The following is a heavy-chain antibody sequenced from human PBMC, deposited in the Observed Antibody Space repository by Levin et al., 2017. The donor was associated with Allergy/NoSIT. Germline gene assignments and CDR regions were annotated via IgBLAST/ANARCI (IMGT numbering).Heavy chain of an antibody. CDR3: ARVRGSESYYNENDF. D-gene: IGHD3-10*01. Sequence: GGSLRLSCAASGFTFSSYSMNWVRQAPGKGLEWVSYISSSSRTIYYADSVKGRFTISRDNAKNSLYLQMNSLRVEDTAVCYCARVRGSESYYNENDFWGQGTLVTVSS. J-gene: IGHJ4*02. V-gene: IGHV3-48*01. CDR1: GFTFSSYS. CDR2: ISSSSRTI.